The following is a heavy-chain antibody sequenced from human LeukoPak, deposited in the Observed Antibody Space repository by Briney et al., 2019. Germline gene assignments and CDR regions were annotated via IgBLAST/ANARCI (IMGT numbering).Heavy chain of an antibody. V-gene: IGHV3-23*01. J-gene: IGHJ3*01. D-gene: IGHD1-26*01. CDR3: AKAFQRGWERDAFAF. CDR2: ISGGNGNTYYA. CDR1: GFPFSSYA. Sequence: GGSLRLSCAASGFPFSSYAMSWVRQSPGKGLEWVSAISGGNGNTYYAYYADSVRGRFTISRDSSKNTLYLQMNSLRAEDTAVYYCAKAFQRGWERDAFAFWGQGTLVTVSS.